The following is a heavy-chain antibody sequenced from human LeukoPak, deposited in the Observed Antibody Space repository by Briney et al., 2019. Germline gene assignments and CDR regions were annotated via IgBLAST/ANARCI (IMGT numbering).Heavy chain of an antibody. CDR2: ISSSSSYI. Sequence: AGGSLRLSCAASGFTFSSYSMNWVRQAPGKGLEWVSSISSSSSYIYYADSVKGRFTISRDNANNSLYLQMNSLRADDTAFYYCIKGYYYASASYFGDAFDIWGQGTMVTVSS. J-gene: IGHJ3*02. CDR3: IKGYYYASASYFGDAFDI. CDR1: GFTFSSYS. D-gene: IGHD3-10*01. V-gene: IGHV3-21*04.